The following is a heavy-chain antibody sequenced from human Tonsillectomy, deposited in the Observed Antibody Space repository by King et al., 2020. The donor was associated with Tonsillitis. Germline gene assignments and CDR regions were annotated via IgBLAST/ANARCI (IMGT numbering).Heavy chain of an antibody. D-gene: IGHD2-15*01. CDR2: ILYDGGNK. J-gene: IGHJ4*02. Sequence: VQLVESGGGVVQPGRSLRLSFAASGFTFSSYGMHWVRQAPGKGLEWVALILYDGGNKYYADSVKGRFTISRDNSKNTLYLQMNSLRAEDTAVYYCARDRPRYCSGGNCYSPFYWGQGTLVTVSS. CDR3: ARDRPRYCSGGNCYSPFY. V-gene: IGHV3-30*03. CDR1: GFTFSSYG.